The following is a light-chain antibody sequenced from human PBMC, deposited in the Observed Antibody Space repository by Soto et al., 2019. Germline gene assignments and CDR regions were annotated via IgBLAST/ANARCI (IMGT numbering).Light chain of an antibody. J-gene: IGKJ2*04. CDR1: QSISPY. V-gene: IGKV1-39*01. CDR2: ASS. CDR3: QQTYTTPCS. Sequence: DIQMTQSTSSLSASVGDRVTITCRASQSISPYLNWYQHKPGKAPKLLIFASSTLHSGVPSRFSGSGSGTDFTLTISALQPEDFATYYCQQTYTTPCSFGQGTKLETK.